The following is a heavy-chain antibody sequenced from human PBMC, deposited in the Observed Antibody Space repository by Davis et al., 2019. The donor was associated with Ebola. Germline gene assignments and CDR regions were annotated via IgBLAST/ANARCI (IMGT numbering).Heavy chain of an antibody. D-gene: IGHD3-3*01. J-gene: IGHJ6*02. Sequence: PGGSLRLSCAASGFTFDGYAMHWVRQAPGKGLEWVSSITWDSSRIDYAESVKGRFTISRDNAKNSLYLQMNSLRADDTALYYCAKDILMTIFHGLDVWGPGTMVTVSS. CDR3: AKDILMTIFHGLDV. V-gene: IGHV3-9*01. CDR1: GFTFDGYA. CDR2: ITWDSSRI.